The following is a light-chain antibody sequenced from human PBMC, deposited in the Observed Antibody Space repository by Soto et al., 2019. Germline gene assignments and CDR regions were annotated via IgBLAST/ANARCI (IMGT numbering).Light chain of an antibody. J-gene: IGKJ2*01. CDR1: ENVATSY. CDR2: GTS. CDR3: QEYGRSPYT. Sequence: EIVLTQSPGTLSLSPGERATLSCRASENVATSYLGWYQQKPGQAPRLLISGTSTRATGIPDRFSGAGSGTDFILTISRREPEDSAIYYCQEYGRSPYTFGLGTKLEIK. V-gene: IGKV3-20*01.